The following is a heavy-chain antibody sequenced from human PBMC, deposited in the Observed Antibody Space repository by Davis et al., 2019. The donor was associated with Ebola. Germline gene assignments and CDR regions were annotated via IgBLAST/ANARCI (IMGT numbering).Heavy chain of an antibody. D-gene: IGHD6-13*01. Sequence: SETLSLTCNVSGDSIGSGDNYWSWIRQPPGKGLEWIGYIYHSGSTYYNPSLKSRVTISVDRSTNQFSLKLSSVTAADTAVYYCARQQAYYYYYGMDVWGQGTTVTVSS. CDR2: IYHSGST. CDR3: ARQQAYYYYYGMDV. J-gene: IGHJ6*02. CDR1: GDSIGSGDNY. V-gene: IGHV4-30-4*01.